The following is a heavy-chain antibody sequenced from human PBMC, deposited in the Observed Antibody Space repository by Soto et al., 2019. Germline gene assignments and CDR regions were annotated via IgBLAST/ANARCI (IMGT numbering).Heavy chain of an antibody. CDR1: GYPFTRYY. Sequence: GXSVKVSCKASGYPFTRYYMHWVRQAPGQGLEWMGWINPNSGGTNYAQKFQCRVTMTRDTSISTAYMELSRLRSDDTAVYYCARGARQWELPSYFDYWGQGTLVTVSS. CDR3: ARGARQWELPSYFDY. V-gene: IGHV1-2*02. CDR2: INPNSGGT. J-gene: IGHJ4*02. D-gene: IGHD1-26*01.